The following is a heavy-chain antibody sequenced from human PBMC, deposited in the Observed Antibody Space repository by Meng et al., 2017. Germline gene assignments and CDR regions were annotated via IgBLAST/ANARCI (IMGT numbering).Heavy chain of an antibody. CDR3: ARDLAATTTFNWFDP. D-gene: IGHD2/OR15-2a*01. CDR1: GFTFSSYW. CDR2: IKQDGSEK. J-gene: IGHJ5*02. Sequence: GESLKISCAASGFTFSSYWMSWVRQAPGKGLEWVANIKQDGSEKYCVDSVKGRFTISRDNAKNSLYLQMNSLRAEDTAVYYCARDLAATTTFNWFDPWGQGTLVTVSS. V-gene: IGHV3-7*01.